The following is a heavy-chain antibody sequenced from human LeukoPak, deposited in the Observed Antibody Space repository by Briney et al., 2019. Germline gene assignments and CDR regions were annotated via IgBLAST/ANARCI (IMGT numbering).Heavy chain of an antibody. J-gene: IGHJ2*01. CDR3: ARGDYYDASGEWYFDL. CDR1: GFIFSGYG. V-gene: IGHV3-33*01. Sequence: GGSLRLSCAASGFIFSGYGIHWVRQAPGKGLEWVAVIWHDGSDKYYADSVKGRCTISRDNSKNTLYLQMNSLRAEDTAVYYCARGDYYDASGEWYFDLWGRSTLVTVSS. D-gene: IGHD3-22*01. CDR2: IWHDGSDK.